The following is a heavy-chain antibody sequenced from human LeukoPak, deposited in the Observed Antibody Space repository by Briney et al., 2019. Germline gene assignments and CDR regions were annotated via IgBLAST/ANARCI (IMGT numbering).Heavy chain of an antibody. V-gene: IGHV3-23*01. CDR2: VSGTGAAT. CDR3: ARDPGYYGSGTPQGWFDP. Sequence: GGSLRLSCAASGLIFSNYAMTWVRQAPGKGLEWVAVVSGTGAATYHADSVKGRFTISRDNSKNTLYLQMNSLRTEDTAVYYCARDPGYYGSGTPQGWFDPWGQGTLVTVSS. CDR1: GLIFSNYA. J-gene: IGHJ5*02. D-gene: IGHD3-10*01.